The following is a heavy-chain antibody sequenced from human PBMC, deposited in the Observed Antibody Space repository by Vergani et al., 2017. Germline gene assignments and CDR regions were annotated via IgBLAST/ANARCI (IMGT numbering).Heavy chain of an antibody. CDR2: IWYDGSTK. J-gene: IGHJ6*02. D-gene: IGHD2-2*01. Sequence: QVQLVESGGGVVQPGRSLRLSCAASGFTFSSYGMHWVRQAPGKGLEWVAVIWYDGSTKYYADAVKGRFTITRNNSKNTRYLQMNSLRAEDTAVYYCARGRPAAMGPRYYGMDVWGQGTTVTVSS. CDR1: GFTFSSYG. V-gene: IGHV3-33*01. CDR3: ARGRPAAMGPRYYGMDV.